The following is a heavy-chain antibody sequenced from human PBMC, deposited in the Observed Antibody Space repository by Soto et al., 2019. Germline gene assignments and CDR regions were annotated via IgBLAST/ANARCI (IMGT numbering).Heavy chain of an antibody. Sequence: PGESLKISCKGSGYSFTSYWISWVRQMPGKGLEWMGRIDPSDSYTNYSPSFQGHVTTSADKSISTAYLQWSSLKASDTAMYYCARSNSDDDYYYYGMDVWGQGTTVTVSS. CDR2: IDPSDSYT. V-gene: IGHV5-10-1*01. D-gene: IGHD1-1*01. CDR1: GYSFTSYW. CDR3: ARSNSDDDYYYYGMDV. J-gene: IGHJ6*02.